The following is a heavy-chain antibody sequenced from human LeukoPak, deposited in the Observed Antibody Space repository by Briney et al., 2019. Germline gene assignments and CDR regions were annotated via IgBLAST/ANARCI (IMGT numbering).Heavy chain of an antibody. CDR3: VREFGVSRHGAPSNGMDV. CDR1: GGSISSSSYH. D-gene: IGHD2-8*01. CDR2: INHSGST. V-gene: IGHV4-39*07. J-gene: IGHJ6*02. Sequence: SETLSLTCTVSGGSISSSSYHWGWIRQPPGKGLEWIGEINHSGSTNYNPSLKSRVTISVDTSKNQFSLKLSSVTAADTGVYYCVREFGVSRHGAPSNGMDVWGQGTTVTVSS.